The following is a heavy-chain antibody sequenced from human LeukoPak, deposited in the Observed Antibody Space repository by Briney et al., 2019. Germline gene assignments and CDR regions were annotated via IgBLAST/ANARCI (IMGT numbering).Heavy chain of an antibody. CDR1: GFTFSSYS. Sequence: GGSLRLSCAASGFTFSSYSMNWVRQAPGKGLEWVSSISSSSSYIYYADSVKGRFTISRDNAKNSLYLQMNSLRAEDTAVYYCARQGGYDPAGPPFFDYWGQGTLVTVSS. V-gene: IGHV3-21*01. CDR3: ARQGGYDPAGPPFFDY. D-gene: IGHD5-12*01. J-gene: IGHJ4*02. CDR2: ISSSSSYI.